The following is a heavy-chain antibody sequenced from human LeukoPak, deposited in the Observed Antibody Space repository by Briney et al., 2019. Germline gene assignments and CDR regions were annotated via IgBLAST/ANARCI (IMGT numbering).Heavy chain of an antibody. V-gene: IGHV1-2*02. Sequence: GASVKVSCKASGYTFTGYYMHWVRQAPGQGLEWMGWINPNSGGTNYAQKFQGRVTMTRDTSTSTVYMELSSLRSEDTAVYYCARGSIVVVVAATMDYWGQGTLVTVSS. D-gene: IGHD2-15*01. CDR3: ARGSIVVVVAATMDY. CDR1: GYTFTGYY. CDR2: INPNSGGT. J-gene: IGHJ4*02.